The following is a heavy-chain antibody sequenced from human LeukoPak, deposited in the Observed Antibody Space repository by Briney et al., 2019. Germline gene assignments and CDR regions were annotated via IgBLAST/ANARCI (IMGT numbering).Heavy chain of an antibody. D-gene: IGHD5-24*01. Sequence: PGGSLRLSCAASEFTFSDYAMMWVRQSPGKGPEWVSVIYSGGSTYYADSVKGRFTISRDNSKNTLYLQMNSLRAEDTAVYYCARDRDVEMATIPLGYWGQGTLVTVSS. J-gene: IGHJ4*02. V-gene: IGHV3-66*01. CDR2: IYSGGST. CDR1: EFTFSDYA. CDR3: ARDRDVEMATIPLGY.